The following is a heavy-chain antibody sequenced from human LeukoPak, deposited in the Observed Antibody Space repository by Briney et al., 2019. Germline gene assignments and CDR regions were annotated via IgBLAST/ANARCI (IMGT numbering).Heavy chain of an antibody. CDR1: GFTFSSYA. D-gene: IGHD7-27*01. J-gene: IGHJ4*02. Sequence: GGSLRLSCAASGFTFSSYAMSWVRQAPGKGLEWVSAISGSGGSTYYADSVKGRSTISRDNSKNTLYLRMNSLRAEDTAVFYCARLTGGLFDYWGQGTLVTVSS. CDR3: ARLTGGLFDY. V-gene: IGHV3-23*01. CDR2: ISGSGGST.